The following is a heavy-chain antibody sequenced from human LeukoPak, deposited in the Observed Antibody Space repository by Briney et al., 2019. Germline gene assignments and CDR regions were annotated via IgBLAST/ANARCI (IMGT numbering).Heavy chain of an antibody. J-gene: IGHJ4*02. V-gene: IGHV4-59*01. CDR1: GGSISSYY. CDR3: ATIGYCSSASCSNFDF. D-gene: IGHD2-2*03. CDR2: IYYSGTT. Sequence: PSETLSLTCTVSGGSISSYYWNWIRQPPGKGLEWIGYIYYSGTTNYNPSLKSRVTISVDTSKNQFSLKLSSVTAADTAVYYCATIGYCSSASCSNFDFWGQGTLVTVSS.